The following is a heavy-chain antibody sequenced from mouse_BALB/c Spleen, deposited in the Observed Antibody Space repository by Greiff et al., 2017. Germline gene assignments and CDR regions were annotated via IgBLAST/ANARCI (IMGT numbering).Heavy chain of an antibody. CDR3: ARDEGYFDV. Sequence: DVKLVESGGGLVQPGGSLRLSCATSGFTFTDYYMSWVRQPPGKALEWLGFIRNKANGYTTEYSASVKGRFTISRDNSQSILYLQMNTLRAEDSATYYCARDEGYFDVWGAGTTVTVSS. V-gene: IGHV7-3*02. CDR2: IRNKANGYTT. CDR1: GFTFTDYY. J-gene: IGHJ1*01.